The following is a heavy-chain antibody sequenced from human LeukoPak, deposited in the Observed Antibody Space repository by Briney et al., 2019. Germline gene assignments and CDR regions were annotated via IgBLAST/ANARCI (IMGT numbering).Heavy chain of an antibody. CDR2: SSRSASTI. Sequence: KSGGSLRLSCAASGFTFSDYYMSWIRQAPGKGLECISYSSRSASTIYYADSVKGRFTISRDNAKNSLYLQLNSLKAEDTAVYYCAKDGVVRGLGPYYFDSWGQGSLVTVSS. D-gene: IGHD3-10*01. J-gene: IGHJ4*02. CDR3: AKDGVVRGLGPYYFDS. V-gene: IGHV3-11*01. CDR1: GFTFSDYY.